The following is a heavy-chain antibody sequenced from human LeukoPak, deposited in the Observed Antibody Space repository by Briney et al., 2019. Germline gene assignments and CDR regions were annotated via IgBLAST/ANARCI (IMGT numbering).Heavy chain of an antibody. CDR3: VRSGGSSWYALFDY. V-gene: IGHV1-3*01. Sequence: GASVKVSCKASGYTFTSYAMHWVRQAPGQRLEWMGWINAGNGNTKYSQKFQGRVTITRDTSASTAYMELSSLRSEDTAVYYCVRSGGSSWYALFDYWGQGTLVTVSS. J-gene: IGHJ4*02. CDR2: INAGNGNT. D-gene: IGHD6-13*01. CDR1: GYTFTSYA.